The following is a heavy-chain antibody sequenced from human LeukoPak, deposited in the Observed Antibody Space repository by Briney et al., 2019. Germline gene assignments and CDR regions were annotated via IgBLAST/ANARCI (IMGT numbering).Heavy chain of an antibody. J-gene: IGHJ5*02. Sequence: GESLKISCKGSGYSFTSYWIGWVRQMPGKGLEWMGIIYPGDSDTRYSPSFQGQVTISADKSISTAYLQWSSLKASDTAMYYCARSRYSSSWSYYNWFDPWGQGTLVTVSS. CDR1: GYSFTSYW. V-gene: IGHV5-51*01. CDR2: IYPGDSDT. CDR3: ARSRYSSSWSYYNWFDP. D-gene: IGHD6-13*01.